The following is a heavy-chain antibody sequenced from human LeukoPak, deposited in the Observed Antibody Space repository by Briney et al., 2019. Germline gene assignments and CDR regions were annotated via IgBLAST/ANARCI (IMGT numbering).Heavy chain of an antibody. J-gene: IGHJ3*02. CDR1: GGSFSGYY. CDR3: ARVPFYYGSGSPGAFDI. CDR2: INHSGST. Sequence: SETLSLTCAVYGGSFSGYYWSWIRQPPGKGLEWIGEINHSGSTNYNPSLKSRVTISVDTSKNQFSLKLSSVTAADTAVYYCARVPFYYGSGSPGAFDIWGQGTMVTVSS. V-gene: IGHV4-34*01. D-gene: IGHD3-10*01.